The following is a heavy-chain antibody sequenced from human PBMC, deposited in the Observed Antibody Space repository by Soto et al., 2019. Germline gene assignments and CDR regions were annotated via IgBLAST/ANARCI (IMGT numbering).Heavy chain of an antibody. J-gene: IGHJ6*02. V-gene: IGHV4-59*01. CDR3: ARDGYSSGWKRQYYYYGMDV. Sequence: SETLALTCTVSGGCISSYYWRWIRQPPGKGLEWIGYIYYSGSTNYNPSLKSRVTISVDTSKNQFSLKLSSVTAADTAVYYCARDGYSSGWKRQYYYYGMDVWGQGTTVTVSS. D-gene: IGHD6-19*01. CDR1: GGCISSYY. CDR2: IYYSGST.